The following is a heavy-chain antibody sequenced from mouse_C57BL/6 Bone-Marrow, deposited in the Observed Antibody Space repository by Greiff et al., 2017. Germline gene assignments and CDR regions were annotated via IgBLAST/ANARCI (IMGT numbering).Heavy chain of an antibody. D-gene: IGHD2-13*01. Sequence: QVQLQQPGAELVMPGASVKLSCKASGYTFTSYWMHWVKQRPGQGLEWIGEIDPSDSYTNYNQKFKGKSTLTVDKSSSTAYMQLSSLTSEDSAVYYCARDSDCPFDDWGQGTTLTVSS. CDR3: ARDSDCPFDD. CDR2: IDPSDSYT. V-gene: IGHV1-69*01. CDR1: GYTFTSYW. J-gene: IGHJ2*01.